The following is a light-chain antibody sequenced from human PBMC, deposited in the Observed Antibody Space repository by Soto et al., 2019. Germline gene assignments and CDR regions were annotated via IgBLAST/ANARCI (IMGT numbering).Light chain of an antibody. V-gene: IGLV1-40*01. Sequence: QSALTQPPSVPGAPGQRVTISCTGSNSNIGAGYDVHWYQQLPGTAPKLLIYGNSNRPSGVPDRFSGSKSGTSASLTITGLQAEDEADYYCQSYGDSLSGYVFGTGTKGTVL. J-gene: IGLJ1*01. CDR2: GNS. CDR3: QSYGDSLSGYV. CDR1: NSNIGAGYD.